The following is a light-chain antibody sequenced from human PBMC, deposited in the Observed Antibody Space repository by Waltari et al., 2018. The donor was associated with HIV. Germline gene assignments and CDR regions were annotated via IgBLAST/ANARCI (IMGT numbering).Light chain of an antibody. V-gene: IGKV3-20*01. Sequence: ELVLTQSPGTLSLSPGERATLPCRARQTVSSSYLAWYQHKPGQAPRLLIYGASSRATGIPDRFSGSGSGTDFTLTISRLEPEDFAVYYCQHYGSSQWTFGQGTKVEIK. J-gene: IGKJ1*01. CDR3: QHYGSSQWT. CDR2: GAS. CDR1: QTVSSSY.